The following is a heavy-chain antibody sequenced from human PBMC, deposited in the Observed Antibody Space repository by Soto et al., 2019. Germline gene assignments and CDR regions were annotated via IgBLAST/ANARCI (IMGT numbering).Heavy chain of an antibody. V-gene: IGHV3-7*01. J-gene: IGHJ5*02. D-gene: IGHD2-21*01. CDR2: INQDGRDK. CDR3: ATSMRHTLDP. Sequence: EVQVVESGGGLVQPGGSLRLSCAASGFTFGIHWMTWVRQVPGKGLEWVANINQDGRDKYYVDSVKGRFIISRDNAKDSLYLQMNSLRVEDTAVYYCATSMRHTLDPWGQGTLVTVS. CDR1: GFTFGIHW.